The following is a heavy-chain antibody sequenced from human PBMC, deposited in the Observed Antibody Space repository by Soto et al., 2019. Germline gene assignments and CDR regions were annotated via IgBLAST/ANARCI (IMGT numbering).Heavy chain of an antibody. V-gene: IGHV3-30-3*01. CDR3: ARDRGRGYSGMRGGGMDV. Sequence: SLRLSCAASGFTFSSYAMHWVRQAPGKGLEWVAVISYDGSNKYYADSVKGRFTISRDNSKNTLYLQMNSLRAEDTAVYYCARDRGRGYSGMRGGGMDVWGQGTTVTVSS. D-gene: IGHD5-12*01. CDR1: GFTFSSYA. CDR2: ISYDGSNK. J-gene: IGHJ6*02.